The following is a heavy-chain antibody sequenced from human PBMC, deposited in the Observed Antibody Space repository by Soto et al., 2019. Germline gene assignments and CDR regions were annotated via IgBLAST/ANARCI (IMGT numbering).Heavy chain of an antibody. V-gene: IGHV3-72*01. CDR1: GLTSSDHY. Sequence: EVELVEPGGGLVQAGGSLGVPCGASGLTSSDHYMDWFPKAPGKGLEWVGRTANKGGRYTTEYAASGKGRFIISRDDSKNSVYLQMNSLKIEDTAVYYCARAGFGHGLDVWGQGTTVTVSS. CDR3: ARAGFGHGLDV. D-gene: IGHD3-16*01. J-gene: IGHJ6*02. CDR2: TANKGGRYTT.